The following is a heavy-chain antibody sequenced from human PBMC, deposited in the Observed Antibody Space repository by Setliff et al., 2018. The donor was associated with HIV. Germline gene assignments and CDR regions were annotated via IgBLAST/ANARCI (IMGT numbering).Heavy chain of an antibody. CDR3: ARDGRAKGVYSHWHFDL. Sequence: SETLSLTCSLSGGSISSYHWNWIRQPPGKGLEWIGYIYYSGSTNYNPSLKSRVTISVDTSKNQFSLKLSSVTAADTAVYYCARDGRAKGVYSHWHFDLWGRGTLVTVSS. D-gene: IGHD2-8*01. J-gene: IGHJ2*01. V-gene: IGHV4-59*12. CDR1: GGSISSYH. CDR2: IYYSGST.